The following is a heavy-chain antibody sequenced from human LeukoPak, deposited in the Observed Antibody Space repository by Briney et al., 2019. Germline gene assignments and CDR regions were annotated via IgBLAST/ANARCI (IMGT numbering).Heavy chain of an antibody. CDR2: IRYDGSNK. CDR3: ARLYGSGSLGDY. V-gene: IGHV3-30*02. Sequence: GGPLRLSCAASGFTFSSYGMHWVRQAPGKGLEWVAFIRYDGSNKYYADSVKGRFTISRDNSKNTLYLQMNSLRAEDTAVYYCARLYGSGSLGDYWGQGTLVTVSS. J-gene: IGHJ4*02. CDR1: GFTFSSYG. D-gene: IGHD3-10*01.